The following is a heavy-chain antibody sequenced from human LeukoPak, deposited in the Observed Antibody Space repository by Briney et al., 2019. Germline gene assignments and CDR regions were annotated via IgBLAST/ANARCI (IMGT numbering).Heavy chain of an antibody. CDR2: ISGYNGKT. J-gene: IGHJ6*02. V-gene: IGHV1-18*01. CDR3: ARDAPTTFGPIIRGKGGMDV. CDR1: GYTFSEHG. D-gene: IGHD3-3*01. Sequence: GASVKVSCKTSGYTFSEHGISWVRQAPGQGLEWLGWISGYNGKTNHAQKFQGRVTVTTDTTASTVYMELRGLTSDDTATYYCARDAPTTFGPIIRGKGGMDVWGQGTAVTVSS.